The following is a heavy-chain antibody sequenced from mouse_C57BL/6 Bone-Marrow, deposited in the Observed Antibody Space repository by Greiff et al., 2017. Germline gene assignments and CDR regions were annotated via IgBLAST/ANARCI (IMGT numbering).Heavy chain of an antibody. Sequence: VQLQQPGAELAKPGASVKLSCKASGYTFTSYWMQWVKQRPGQGLEWIGEIDPSDSYTNYNQKFKGKATLTVDTSSSTAYMQLSSLTSEDSAVYYCARNYDHYYAMDYWGQGTSVTVSS. D-gene: IGHD2-4*01. V-gene: IGHV1-50*01. CDR3: ARNYDHYYAMDY. CDR1: GYTFTSYW. J-gene: IGHJ4*01. CDR2: IDPSDSYT.